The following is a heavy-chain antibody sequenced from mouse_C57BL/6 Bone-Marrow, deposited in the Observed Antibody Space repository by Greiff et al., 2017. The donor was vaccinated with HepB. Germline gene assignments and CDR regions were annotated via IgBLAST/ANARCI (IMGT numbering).Heavy chain of an antibody. CDR1: GFSLTSYG. Sequence: VQLQQSGPGLVQPSQSLSITCTVSGFSLTSYGVHWVRQSPEKGLEWLGVIWSGGSTDYNAAFISRLSISKDNSKSQVFFKMNSLQADDTAIYYCARGLKGYFDVWGTGTTVTVSS. CDR2: IWSGGST. J-gene: IGHJ1*03. CDR3: ARGLKGYFDV. V-gene: IGHV2-2*01.